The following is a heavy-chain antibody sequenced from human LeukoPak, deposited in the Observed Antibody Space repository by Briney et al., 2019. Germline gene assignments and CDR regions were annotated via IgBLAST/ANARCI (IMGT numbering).Heavy chain of an antibody. D-gene: IGHD2-2*01. CDR2: VYYSGST. J-gene: IGHJ5*01. Sequence: SETLSLTCTFSGGSISSDYWSWIRQPPGKGLEYIGYVYYSGSTNYNPSLKSRITISVDTSKSQFSLKLSSVTAADTAVYYCASSPRLTTSWFLFDSWGHGTLVTVSS. CDR3: ASSPRLTTSWFLFDS. V-gene: IGHV4-59*08. CDR1: GGSISSDY.